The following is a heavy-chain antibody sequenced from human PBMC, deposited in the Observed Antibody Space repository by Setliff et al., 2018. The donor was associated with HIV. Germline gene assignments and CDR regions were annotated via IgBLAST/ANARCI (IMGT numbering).Heavy chain of an antibody. CDR3: AKFFGGYGDYMGFDY. D-gene: IGHD4-17*01. V-gene: IGHV3-7*05. CDR1: GFTFSSYW. J-gene: IGHJ4*02. CDR2: IKQDGSKA. Sequence: PGGSLRLSCAASGFTFSSYWMSWVRQAPGKGLEWVADIKQDGSKAYYMDSVKGRFTISRDNPKNSLYLQMTSLRAEETAVYYCAKFFGGYGDYMGFDYWGQGTLVTVSS.